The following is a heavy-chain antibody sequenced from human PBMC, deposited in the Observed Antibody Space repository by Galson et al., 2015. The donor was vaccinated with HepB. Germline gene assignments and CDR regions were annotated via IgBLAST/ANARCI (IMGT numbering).Heavy chain of an antibody. D-gene: IGHD3-9*01. V-gene: IGHV1-18*01. CDR1: GYTFNKYG. Sequence: SVKVSCKASGYTFNKYGISWVRQAPGQGLEWMGWISTKRGNTKHAQNSQGGVTMTTETSTNTAYMELRSLRSADTAVYYCARDVDWALDYWGQGTLVTVSS. J-gene: IGHJ4*02. CDR3: ARDVDWALDY. CDR2: ISTKRGNT.